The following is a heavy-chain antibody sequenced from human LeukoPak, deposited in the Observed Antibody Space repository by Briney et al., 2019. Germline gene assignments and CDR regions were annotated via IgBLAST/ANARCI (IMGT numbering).Heavy chain of an antibody. CDR3: ARGTSSHSGWFDP. CDR1: GGSFSGYY. V-gene: IGHV4-34*01. Sequence: SETLSLTCAVYGGSFSGYYWSWIRQPPGKGLEWIGEINHSGGTNYNPPLKSRVTISVDTSKNQFSLKLSSVTAADTAVYCCARGTSSHSGWFDPWGQVTLVTVSS. J-gene: IGHJ5*02. D-gene: IGHD6-6*01. CDR2: INHSGGT.